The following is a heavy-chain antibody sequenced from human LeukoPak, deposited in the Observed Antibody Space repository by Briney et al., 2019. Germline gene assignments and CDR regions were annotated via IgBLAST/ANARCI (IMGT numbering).Heavy chain of an antibody. CDR3: ARVLRYYDSSGYYYGWYFDL. D-gene: IGHD3-22*01. CDR2: IDYSGST. V-gene: IGHV4-59*01. Sequence: SETLSLTCTVSGDSISSYYWSWIRQPPGKGLEWIGYIDYSGSTNYNPSLKRRVTLSLDTSKNQFSLKLSSVTAADTAVYYCARVLRYYDSSGYYYGWYFDLWGRGTLVTVSS. J-gene: IGHJ2*01. CDR1: GDSISSYY.